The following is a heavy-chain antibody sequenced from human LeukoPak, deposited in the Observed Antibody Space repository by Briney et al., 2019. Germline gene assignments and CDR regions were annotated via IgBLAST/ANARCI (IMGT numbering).Heavy chain of an antibody. CDR2: MKEDGGEK. D-gene: IGHD5-18*01. Sequence: PGGSLRLSCAASGFIFSPYWVTWVRQAPGMGLEWVANMKEDGGEKFYVDSVRGRFTISRDNAKNSVYLQMNSLRAEDTAVYYCARERGYSYGYGDNWGQGTLVTVSS. CDR3: ARERGYSYGYGDN. V-gene: IGHV3-7*01. CDR1: GFIFSPYW. J-gene: IGHJ4*02.